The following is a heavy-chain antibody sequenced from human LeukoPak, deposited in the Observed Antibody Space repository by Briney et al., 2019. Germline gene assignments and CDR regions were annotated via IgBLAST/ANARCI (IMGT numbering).Heavy chain of an antibody. CDR3: ASHYGSGSFYSPFDY. J-gene: IGHJ4*02. CDR1: GASIKFYY. D-gene: IGHD3-10*01. V-gene: IGHV4-59*01. Sequence: PSETLSLTCTVSGASIKFYYWSWIRQPPGKGLEWIGYIYYSGSTKYNPSLRSRVTISMDTSKNQFSLKLNSVTAADTAVYYCASHYGSGSFYSPFDYWGQGTLVTVSS. CDR2: IYYSGST.